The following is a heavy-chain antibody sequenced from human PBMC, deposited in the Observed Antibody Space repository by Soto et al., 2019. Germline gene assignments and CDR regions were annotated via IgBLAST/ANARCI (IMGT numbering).Heavy chain of an antibody. CDR3: ARGYGDYPGYGMDV. D-gene: IGHD4-17*01. J-gene: IGHJ6*02. V-gene: IGHV4-30-4*01. Sequence: SETLSLTCTVSGGSISSGDYYWSWIRQPPGKGLEWIGYIYYSGSTYYNPSLKSRVTISVDTSKNQFSLKLSSVTAADTAVYYCARGYGDYPGYGMDVWGQGTTVTVSS. CDR1: GGSISSGDYY. CDR2: IYYSGST.